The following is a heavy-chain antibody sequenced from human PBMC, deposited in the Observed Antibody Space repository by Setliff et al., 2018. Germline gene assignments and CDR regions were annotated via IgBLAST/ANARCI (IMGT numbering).Heavy chain of an antibody. CDR1: GFTFSSYA. J-gene: IGHJ6*03. CDR2: ITYDGSDK. CDR3: ARDGYDTSGYSRSYYYYYMDV. V-gene: IGHV3-30*01. Sequence: GGSLRLSCAASGFTFSSYAMHWVRQAPGKGLEWVAVITYDGSDKYYADSVKGRFTISRDNSKNTLYLQMNSLRAEDTAVYYCARDGYDTSGYSRSYYYYYMDVWGKGTTVTVSS. D-gene: IGHD3-22*01.